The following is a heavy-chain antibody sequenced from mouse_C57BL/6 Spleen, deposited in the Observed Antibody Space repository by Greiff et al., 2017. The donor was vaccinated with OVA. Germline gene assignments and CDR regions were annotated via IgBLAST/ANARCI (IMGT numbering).Heavy chain of an antibody. D-gene: IGHD1-1*01. CDR1: GYTFTSYW. Sequence: QSCKASGYTFTSYWMHWVKQRPGRGLEWIGRIDPNSGGTKYNEKFKSKATLTVDKPSSTAYMQLSSLTSEDSAVYYCARSDYGSSYDDYWGQGTTLTVSS. V-gene: IGHV1-72*01. J-gene: IGHJ2*01. CDR3: ARSDYGSSYDDY. CDR2: IDPNSGGT.